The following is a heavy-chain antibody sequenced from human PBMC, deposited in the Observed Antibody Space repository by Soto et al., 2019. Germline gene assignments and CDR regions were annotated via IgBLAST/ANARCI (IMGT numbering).Heavy chain of an antibody. CDR1: GGSFSGYY. J-gene: IGHJ3*02. CDR3: ARYSYPLDAFDI. CDR2: ISHSGST. V-gene: IGHV4-34*01. D-gene: IGHD1-26*01. Sequence: SETLSLTCAVYGGSFSGYYWSWIRQPPGKGLEWIGEISHSGSTNYNPPLKSRVTILVDTTKNQFSLKVTSVTAADTAVYYCARYSYPLDAFDIWGQGTMVTVSS.